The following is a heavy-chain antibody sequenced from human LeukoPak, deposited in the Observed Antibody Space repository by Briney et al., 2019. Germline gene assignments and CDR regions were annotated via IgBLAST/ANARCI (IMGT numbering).Heavy chain of an antibody. Sequence: PGGSLRLSCAASGFTFSSYSMNWVRQAPGKGLEWVAYISSSSSTIYYADSVKGRFTISRDNAKNSLYLQMSSLRAEETAVYYCAKDSFSGYHWDGYWGGGPLVSVS. D-gene: IGHD3-22*01. J-gene: IGHJ4*02. CDR1: GFTFSSYS. CDR2: ISSSSSTI. CDR3: AKDSFSGYHWDGY. V-gene: IGHV3-48*04.